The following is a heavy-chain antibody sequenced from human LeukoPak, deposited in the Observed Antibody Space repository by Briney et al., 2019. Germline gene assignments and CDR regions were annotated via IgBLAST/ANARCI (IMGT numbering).Heavy chain of an antibody. J-gene: IGHJ6*02. D-gene: IGHD6-19*01. CDR3: ARDKVAGWMRGGYYYGMDV. CDR2: VNHSGST. CDR1: GFTFSSYC. V-gene: IGHV4-34*01. Sequence: GSLRLSCAASGFTFSSYCMSWIRQPPGKGLEWIGEVNHSGSTNYNPSLKSRVTISVDTSKNQFSLKLSSVTAADTAVYYCARDKVAGWMRGGYYYGMDVWGQGTTVTVSS.